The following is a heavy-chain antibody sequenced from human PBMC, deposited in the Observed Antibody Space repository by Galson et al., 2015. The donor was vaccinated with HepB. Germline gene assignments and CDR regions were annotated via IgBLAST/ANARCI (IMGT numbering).Heavy chain of an antibody. CDR2: IYSGGST. V-gene: IGHV3-53*01. CDR3: ARDLRAVAGGGMDV. Sequence: SLRLSCAASGFTVSSNYMSWVRQAPGKGLEWVSVIYSGGSTYYADSVKGRFTISRDNSKNTLYLQMNSLRAEDTAVYYCARDLRAVAGGGMDVWGQGTTVTVSS. CDR1: GFTVSSNY. J-gene: IGHJ6*02. D-gene: IGHD6-19*01.